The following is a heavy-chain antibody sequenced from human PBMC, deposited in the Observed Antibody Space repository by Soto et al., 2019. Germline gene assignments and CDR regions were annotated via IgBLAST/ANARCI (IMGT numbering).Heavy chain of an antibody. D-gene: IGHD2-2*01. CDR1: GGTFSSYA. CDR3: WGYCSSTGCWYTAMDRFDY. V-gene: IGHV1-69*01. J-gene: IGHJ4*02. Sequence: QVQLVQSGAEVKKPGSSVKVSCKASGGTFSSYAISWVRQAPGQGLEWRGGIIPIFGTANYAQKFQGRVTITADESTSTAYMELRSLRSEDTAVYYCWGYCSSTGCWYTAMDRFDYWGQGTLVTVSS. CDR2: IIPIFGTA.